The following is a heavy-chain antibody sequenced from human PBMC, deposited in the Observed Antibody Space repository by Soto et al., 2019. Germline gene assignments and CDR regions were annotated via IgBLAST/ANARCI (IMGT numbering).Heavy chain of an antibody. D-gene: IGHD3-3*01. V-gene: IGHV3-23*01. Sequence: GSLRLSCAASGFTFITYAITFFRHSPVKWLEWVSIISSTGDGTYYADSVKGRFTISRDNSKNTVYLQMNDLRVEDAAEYFCAKDSWAIFGVPAGEYYAMDVWGQGTTVTVSS. CDR2: ISSTGDGT. CDR3: AKDSWAIFGVPAGEYYAMDV. CDR1: GFTFITYA. J-gene: IGHJ6*02.